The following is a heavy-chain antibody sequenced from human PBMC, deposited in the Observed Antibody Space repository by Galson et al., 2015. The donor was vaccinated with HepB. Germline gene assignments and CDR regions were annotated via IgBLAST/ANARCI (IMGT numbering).Heavy chain of an antibody. CDR1: GFTFNNYA. Sequence: SLRLSCAASGFTFNNYALHWVRQAPGKGLEWVALISYDGRNKYYADSVEGRFTVSRDNSKNTLYLQLNSLIPEDTAVYYCAKDSRYISGWYTGRGGLDFWGQGTLVTVSS. D-gene: IGHD6-19*01. CDR2: ISYDGRNK. V-gene: IGHV3-30*04. CDR3: AKDSRYISGWYTGRGGLDF. J-gene: IGHJ4*02.